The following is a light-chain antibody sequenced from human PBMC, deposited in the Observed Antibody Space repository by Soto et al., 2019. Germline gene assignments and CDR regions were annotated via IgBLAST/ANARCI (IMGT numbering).Light chain of an antibody. Sequence: QSALTQPASVSGSPGQSITISCTGTSSDVGNYNYVSWYQQHPGKAPKLLIYGITNRPSGVSNRFSGSKSGNTASLTISGLQAEDEADYYCNSYTTTSSYVFGTGTKVTVL. CDR2: GIT. CDR3: NSYTTTSSYV. CDR1: SSDVGNYNY. V-gene: IGLV2-14*01. J-gene: IGLJ1*01.